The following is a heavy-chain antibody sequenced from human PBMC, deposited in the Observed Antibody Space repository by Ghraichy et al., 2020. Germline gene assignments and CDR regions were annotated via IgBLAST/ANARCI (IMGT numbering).Heavy chain of an antibody. CDR1: GFTFSSYA. CDR3: AKDYYDSSGYYGYFDY. V-gene: IGHV3-23*01. CDR2: ISGSGGST. J-gene: IGHJ4*02. Sequence: LSLTCAASGFTFSSYAMSWVRQAPGKGLEWVSAISGSGGSTYYADSVKGRFTISRDNSKNTLYLQMNSLRAEDTAVYYCAKDYYDSSGYYGYFDYWGQGTLVTVSS. D-gene: IGHD3-22*01.